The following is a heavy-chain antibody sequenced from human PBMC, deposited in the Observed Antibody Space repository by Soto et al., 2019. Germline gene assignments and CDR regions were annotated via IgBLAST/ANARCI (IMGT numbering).Heavy chain of an antibody. Sequence: QVHLVQSGAEVKKPGASVKVSCKASGYTFTSYGITWVRQALGQGLEWMGWISAHNGNTDYARKLQGRVIVTRDTSTSTAYMELRRLISDDTAVYYCARGRYGDYGGQGARVTVSS. V-gene: IGHV1-18*01. J-gene: IGHJ4*02. CDR3: ARGRYGDY. D-gene: IGHD1-1*01. CDR2: ISAHNGNT. CDR1: GYTFTSYG.